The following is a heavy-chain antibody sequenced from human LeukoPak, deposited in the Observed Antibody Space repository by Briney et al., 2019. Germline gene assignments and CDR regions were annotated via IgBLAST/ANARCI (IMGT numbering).Heavy chain of an antibody. D-gene: IGHD1-26*01. CDR1: GGSFSTYY. Sequence: SETLSLTCAVYGGSFSTYYSSWFRQPPGKGLEWIGEINQSGVTHYNPSLKSRLTISGDTSNNQFPLKLTSVTAADTAVYFCLRGRNWEQSWGQGTLVTVSS. CDR3: LRGRNWEQS. J-gene: IGHJ4*02. V-gene: IGHV4-34*01. CDR2: INQSGVT.